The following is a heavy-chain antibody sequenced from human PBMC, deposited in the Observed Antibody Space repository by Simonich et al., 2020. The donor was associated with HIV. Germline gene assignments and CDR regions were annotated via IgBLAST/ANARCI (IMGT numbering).Heavy chain of an antibody. CDR2: KNPNSGDT. J-gene: IGHJ3*02. CDR3: ASLGAPHAFDI. V-gene: IGHV1-2*06. Sequence: QVQLVQSGAEVKKPGASVKVSCTASGYTFTDNYIHWVRQASGQGLENMGRKNPNSGDTDYPQKFQGRVTITADKSTSTAYMELSSLRSEDTAVYFCASLGAPHAFDIWGQGTMVTVSS. CDR1: GYTFTDNY. D-gene: IGHD3-16*01.